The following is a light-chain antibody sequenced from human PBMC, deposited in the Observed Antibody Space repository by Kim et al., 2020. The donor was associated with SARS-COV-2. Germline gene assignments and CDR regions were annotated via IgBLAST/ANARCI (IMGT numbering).Light chain of an antibody. CDR3: QVWDGRAVV. V-gene: IGLV3-9*01. CDR2: RDS. J-gene: IGLJ2*01. Sequence: VAMGQTARMTCGGDNIEKRNVHWYQQRPGQAPILVIYRDSKRPSGIPERVSGSNSGNTATLTISRVQAGDEADYYCQVWDGRAVVFGGGTQLSVL. CDR1: NIEKRN.